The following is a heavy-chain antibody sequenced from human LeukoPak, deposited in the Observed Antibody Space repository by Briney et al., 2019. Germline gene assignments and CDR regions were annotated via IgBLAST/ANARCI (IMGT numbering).Heavy chain of an antibody. CDR1: GFTFSSYE. CDR3: ARDRGTRGWYYDGFDV. CDR2: ISDSDDAV. D-gene: IGHD6-19*01. Sequence: KSGGSLRLSCEASGFTFSSYEMNWVRQPPGQGLEWVAYISDSDDAVYYADSVKGRFTISRDNARDSLYLQMHSLTVEDTALYYCARDRGTRGWYYDGFDVWGRGTMVTVSS. V-gene: IGHV3-48*03. J-gene: IGHJ3*01.